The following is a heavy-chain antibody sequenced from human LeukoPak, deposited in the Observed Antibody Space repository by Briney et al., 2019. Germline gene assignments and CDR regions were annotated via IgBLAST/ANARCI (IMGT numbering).Heavy chain of an antibody. CDR3: AKGGPNGPSGY. J-gene: IGHJ4*02. Sequence: GGSLRLSCAASGFTFSSYAMSWVRQAPGKGLEWVSGISGSSGSTYYADSVKGRFTISRDNSKNTLYLQMNSLRADDTAVYYCAKGGPNGPSGYWGQGTLVTVSS. D-gene: IGHD1-26*01. V-gene: IGHV3-23*01. CDR2: ISGSSGST. CDR1: GFTFSSYA.